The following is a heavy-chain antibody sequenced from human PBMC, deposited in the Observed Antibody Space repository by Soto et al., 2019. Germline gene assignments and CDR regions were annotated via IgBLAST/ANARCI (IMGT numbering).Heavy chain of an antibody. CDR3: ASYYDFWSGYYDYGMDV. CDR1: GGSISSGDYY. Sequence: SETLSLTCTVSGGSISSGDYYWSWIRQPPGKGLEWIGYIYYSGSTYHNPSLKSRVTISVDTSKDQFSLKLSSVTAADTAVYYCASYYDFWSGYYDYGMDVWGQGTTVTVSS. CDR2: IYYSGST. J-gene: IGHJ6*02. D-gene: IGHD3-3*01. V-gene: IGHV4-30-4*01.